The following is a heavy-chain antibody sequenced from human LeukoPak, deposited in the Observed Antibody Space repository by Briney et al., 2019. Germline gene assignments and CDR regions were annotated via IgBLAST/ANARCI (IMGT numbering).Heavy chain of an antibody. Sequence: PGGSLRLSCAASGFTFSSYGMHWVRQAPGKGLEWVAVISYDGSKKYYGDSVKGRFPISRDNSKNTLYLQMNSLRVEDTAVYYCAKSTSPLGYCSGGRCFFDYWGQGTLVTASS. CDR1: GFTFSSYG. J-gene: IGHJ4*02. CDR3: AKSTSPLGYCSGGRCFFDY. CDR2: ISYDGSKK. V-gene: IGHV3-30*18. D-gene: IGHD2-15*01.